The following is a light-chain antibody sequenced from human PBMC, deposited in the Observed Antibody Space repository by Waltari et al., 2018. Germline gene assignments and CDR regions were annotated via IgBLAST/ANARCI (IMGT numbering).Light chain of an antibody. Sequence: IVLTQSPGTLSLSPGERATLSCRASQSVSSRYLPWDQQKPGQAPRGVIYSAAGRATGIPDRFSGSGSGSDFTLTISRLEPEDFAMYYCQEFGSSPTVTFGQGTRLEIK. CDR3: QEFGSSPTVT. V-gene: IGKV3-20*01. CDR2: SAA. J-gene: IGKJ5*01. CDR1: QSVSSRY.